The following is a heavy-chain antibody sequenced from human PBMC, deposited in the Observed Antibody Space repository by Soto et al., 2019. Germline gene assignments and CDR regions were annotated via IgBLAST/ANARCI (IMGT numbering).Heavy chain of an antibody. V-gene: IGHV2-5*02. Sequence: QITLKESGPTLVKPTQTLTLTCTLSGFSLSTSGVGVGWIRQTPEKALEWLALIYWDDDKRYSPSLKSRLTITKDNSKNQVVLTMTNMDPVDTATYYCARYFYESSDYSPWDYGMEVWGQGTTVNVSS. D-gene: IGHD3-22*01. CDR3: ARYFYESSDYSPWDYGMEV. CDR2: IYWDDDK. CDR1: GFSLSTSGVG. J-gene: IGHJ6*02.